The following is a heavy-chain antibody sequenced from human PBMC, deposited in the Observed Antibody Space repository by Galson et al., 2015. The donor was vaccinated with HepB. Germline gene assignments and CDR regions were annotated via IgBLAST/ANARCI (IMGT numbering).Heavy chain of an antibody. Sequence: SLRLSCAASGFTFSSYGMHWVRQAPGKGLEWVAVISYDGSNKYYADSVKGRFTISRDNSKNTLYLQMNSLRAEDTAVYYCAKDWGYRPVAGTHSYFDYWGQGTLVTVSS. CDR2: ISYDGSNK. J-gene: IGHJ4*02. D-gene: IGHD6-19*01. V-gene: IGHV3-30*18. CDR1: GFTFSSYG. CDR3: AKDWGYRPVAGTHSYFDY.